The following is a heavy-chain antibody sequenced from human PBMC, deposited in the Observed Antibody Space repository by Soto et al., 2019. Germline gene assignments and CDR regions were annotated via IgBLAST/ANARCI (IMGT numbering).Heavy chain of an antibody. CDR2: ISGSGGSK. D-gene: IGHD3-9*01. CDR3: AFYDILTGNDY. CDR1: GFTFSSYA. V-gene: IGHV3-23*01. J-gene: IGHJ4*02. Sequence: GGSLRLSCAASGFTFSSYAMSWVRQAPGKGLEWVSAISGSGGSKYYADSVKGRFTISRDNSKNTLYLQMNSLRAEDRAVYYCAFYDILTGNDYWGQGTLVTVSS.